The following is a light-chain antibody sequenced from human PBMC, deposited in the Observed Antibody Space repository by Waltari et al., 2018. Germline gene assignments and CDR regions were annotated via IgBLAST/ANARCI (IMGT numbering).Light chain of an antibody. V-gene: IGKV3-15*01. Sequence: EIVMTQSPATLSVSPGETATLSCRASQSVSSNVAWYQKKPVQAPRILIYDVSTRATSIPAKFRGSGSGTEFTLTISSLQSEDFAVYYCHQYNRWPPITFGHGTRLEIK. J-gene: IGKJ5*01. CDR1: QSVSSN. CDR3: HQYNRWPPIT. CDR2: DVS.